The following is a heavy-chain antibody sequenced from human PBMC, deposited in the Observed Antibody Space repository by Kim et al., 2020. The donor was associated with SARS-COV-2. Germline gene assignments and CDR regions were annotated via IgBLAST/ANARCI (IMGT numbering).Heavy chain of an antibody. CDR1: GFTFSNAW. CDR2: IKSKTDGGTT. V-gene: IGHV3-15*01. CDR3: TTDTNPSSSWSLEFDP. J-gene: IGHJ5*02. D-gene: IGHD6-13*01. Sequence: GGSLRLSCAASGFTFSNAWMSWVRQAPGKGLEWVGRIKSKTDGGTTDYAAPVKGRFTISRDDSKNTLYLQMNSLKTEDTAVYYCTTDTNPSSSWSLEFDPWGQGTLVTVSS.